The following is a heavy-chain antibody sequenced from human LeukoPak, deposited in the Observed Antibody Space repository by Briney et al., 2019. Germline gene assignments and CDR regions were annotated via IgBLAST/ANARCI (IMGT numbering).Heavy chain of an antibody. Sequence: GGSLRLSCAASGFTFSSYGMHWVRQAPGKGLEWVAFIRYDGSNKYYADSVKGRFTISRDNSKNTLYLQTNSLRAEDTAVYYCAKDQVVPAASDYWGQGTLVTVSS. D-gene: IGHD2-2*01. J-gene: IGHJ4*02. CDR1: GFTFSSYG. CDR2: IRYDGSNK. V-gene: IGHV3-30*02. CDR3: AKDQVVPAASDY.